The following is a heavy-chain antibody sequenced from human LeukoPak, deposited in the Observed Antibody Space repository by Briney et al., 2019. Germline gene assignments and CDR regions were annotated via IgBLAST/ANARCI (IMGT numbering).Heavy chain of an antibody. CDR3: ARAAAATGYYYYMDV. J-gene: IGHJ6*03. D-gene: IGHD6-25*01. V-gene: IGHV1-69*05. CDR2: IIPIFGTA. CDR1: GGTFSSYA. Sequence: SVKVSCKASGGTFSSYAISWVRQAPGQGLEWMGGIIPIFGTANYAQKFQGRVTIATDESTSTAYMELSSLRSEDTAVYYCARAAAATGYYYYMDVWGKGTTVTVSS.